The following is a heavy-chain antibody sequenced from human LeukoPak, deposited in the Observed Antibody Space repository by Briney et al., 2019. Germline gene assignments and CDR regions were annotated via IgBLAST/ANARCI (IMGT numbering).Heavy chain of an antibody. Sequence: ASVKVSCKASGYTFTSYYMHWVRQAPGQGLEWMGIINPSGGSTSYAQKFQGRVTMTRDTSTSTVYMELSSLRSEDTAVYYCHLTSMIVVVTGDYWGQGTLVTVSS. D-gene: IGHD3-22*01. CDR3: HLTSMIVVVTGDY. CDR2: INPSGGST. V-gene: IGHV1-46*01. CDR1: GYTFTSYY. J-gene: IGHJ4*02.